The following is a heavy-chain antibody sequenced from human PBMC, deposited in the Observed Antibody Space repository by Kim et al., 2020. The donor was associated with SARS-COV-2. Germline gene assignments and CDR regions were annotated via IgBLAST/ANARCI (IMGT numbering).Heavy chain of an antibody. D-gene: IGHD5-12*01. Sequence: RYSPSFQGQVTIAADKSISTAYLQWSSLKASDNAMYYCARQRALRDWFDPWGQGTLVTVSS. CDR3: ARQRALRDWFDP. V-gene: IGHV5-51*01. J-gene: IGHJ5*02.